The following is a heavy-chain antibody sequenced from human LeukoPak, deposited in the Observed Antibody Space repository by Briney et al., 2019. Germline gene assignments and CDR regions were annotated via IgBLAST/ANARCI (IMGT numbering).Heavy chain of an antibody. J-gene: IGHJ5*02. V-gene: IGHV3-74*01. D-gene: IGHD3-22*01. CDR2: MGGNGRSP. Sequence: GGSLRLSCTASGFTHNNHWTLWVRQAPEKGLVWVSRMGGNGRSPAYADSVKGRFTISRDNARNTQYLQMNSLGAEDTAVYYCAKTKYYDRGADTYIDPWGQGTLVTVSS. CDR3: AKTKYYDRGADTYIDP. CDR1: GFTHNNHW.